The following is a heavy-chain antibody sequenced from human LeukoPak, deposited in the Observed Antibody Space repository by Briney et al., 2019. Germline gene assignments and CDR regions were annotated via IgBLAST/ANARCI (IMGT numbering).Heavy chain of an antibody. Sequence: SETLSLTCTVSGGSLSSYYWSWIRQPAGKGLEWIGRIYTSGSTNYNPSLKSRVTMSVDTSKNQFSLKLRSVTAADTAMYYCAREDYGSGIGGSDWFDPWGQGTLVTVSS. D-gene: IGHD3-10*01. CDR1: GGSLSSYY. J-gene: IGHJ5*02. CDR3: AREDYGSGIGGSDWFDP. CDR2: IYTSGST. V-gene: IGHV4-4*07.